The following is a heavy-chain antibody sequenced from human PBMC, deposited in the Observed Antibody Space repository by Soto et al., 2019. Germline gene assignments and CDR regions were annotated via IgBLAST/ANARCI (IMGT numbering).Heavy chain of an antibody. J-gene: IGHJ6*02. CDR2: IIPIFGTA. V-gene: IGHV1-69*13. D-gene: IGHD1-7*01. CDR3: ARGYNWNSHGGRDYYYGMDV. Sequence: SVKVSCKASGGTFSSYAISWVRQAPGQGLEWMGGIIPIFGTANYAQKFQGRVTITADESTSTAYMELSSLRSEDTAVYYCARGYNWNSHGGRDYYYGMDVWGQGTTVTVSS. CDR1: GGTFSSYA.